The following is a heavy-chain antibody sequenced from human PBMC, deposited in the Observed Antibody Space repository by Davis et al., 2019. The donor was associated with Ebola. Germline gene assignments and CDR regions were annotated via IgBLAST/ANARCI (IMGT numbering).Heavy chain of an antibody. CDR2: IYYSGST. V-gene: IGHV4-59*01. Sequence: MPSETLSLTCTVSGGSTSSYYWSWIRQPPGKGLEWIGYIYYSGSTNYNPSLKSRVTISVDTSKNQFSLKLSSVTAADTAVYYCARGTHYYDSSGYYSWFDPWGQGTLVTVSS. CDR3: ARGTHYYDSSGYYSWFDP. CDR1: GGSTSSYY. D-gene: IGHD3-22*01. J-gene: IGHJ5*02.